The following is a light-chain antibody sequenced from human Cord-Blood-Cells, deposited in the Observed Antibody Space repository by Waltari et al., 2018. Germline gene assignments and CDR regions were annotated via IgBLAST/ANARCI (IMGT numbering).Light chain of an antibody. CDR1: SSAGGGYNF. J-gene: IGLJ3*02. Sequence: HSALTQPASVSGSPGQSIPIPFTGSSSAGGGYNFVSWYQQHPGKAPKLMIYDVSNRPSGVSNRFSGSKSGNTASLTISGLQAEDEADYYCSSYTSSSTLWVFGGGTKLTVL. V-gene: IGLV2-14*03. CDR2: DVS. CDR3: SSYTSSSTLWV.